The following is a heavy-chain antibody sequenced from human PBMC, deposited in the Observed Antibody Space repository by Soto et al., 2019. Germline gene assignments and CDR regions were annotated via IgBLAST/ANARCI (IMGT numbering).Heavy chain of an antibody. CDR3: ARDDSGWSFDY. Sequence: PGGSLRLSCEASGFTFSGASMHWVRQAPGKGLEWVGRIGSKAAGYATAYAESVKGRFTISRDDSKNTTYLQMNSLKTEDTALYYCARDDSGWSFDYWGQGTLVTVSS. CDR2: IGSKAAGYAT. D-gene: IGHD6-19*01. J-gene: IGHJ4*02. V-gene: IGHV3-73*01. CDR1: GFTFSGAS.